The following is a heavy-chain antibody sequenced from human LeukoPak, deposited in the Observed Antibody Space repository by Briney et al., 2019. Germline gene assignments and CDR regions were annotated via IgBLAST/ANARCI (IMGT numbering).Heavy chain of an antibody. CDR2: MNPNSGNT. CDR1: GYTFTSYD. D-gene: IGHD6-13*01. J-gene: IGHJ4*02. CDR3: ARVPHMGSGSWGFDY. V-gene: IGHV1-8*01. Sequence: ASVKVSCKASGYTFTSYDINWVRQATGQGLEWMGWMNPNSGNTGYAQKFQGRVTMTRDTSISTAYMELSRLRSDDTAVYYCARVPHMGSGSWGFDYWGQGTLVTVSS.